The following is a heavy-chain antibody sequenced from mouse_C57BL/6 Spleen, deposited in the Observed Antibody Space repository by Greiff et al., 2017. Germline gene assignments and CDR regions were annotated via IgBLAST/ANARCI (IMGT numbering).Heavy chain of an antibody. D-gene: IGHD1-1*01. CDR3: ARGGYYGRGYLDY. CDR2: IYPGDGDT. V-gene: IGHV1-80*01. CDR1: GYAFSSYW. J-gene: IGHJ2*01. Sequence: QVQLQQSGAELVKPGASVKISCKASGYAFSSYWMNWVKQRPGKGLEWIGQIYPGDGDTNYNGKFKGKATLTADKSSSTAYMQLSSLPSEDSAVYFCARGGYYGRGYLDYWGQGTTLTVSS.